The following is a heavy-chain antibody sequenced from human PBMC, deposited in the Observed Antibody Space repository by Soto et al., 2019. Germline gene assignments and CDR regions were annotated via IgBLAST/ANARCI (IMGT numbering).Heavy chain of an antibody. CDR1: GYIFTAYS. CDR3: AREENCSDGICYSEYFQR. CDR2: VNPSGGST. D-gene: IGHD2-15*01. J-gene: IGHJ1*01. Sequence: VQLVQSGAEVKKPGASVKVSCKASGYIFTAYSMHWVRQAPGQGLECMGVVNPSGGSTNYAQKLQGRITMTRDTSTSTVYMDLSSLTSEDTAVYYCAREENCSDGICYSEYFQRWGQGTLVTVSS. V-gene: IGHV1-46*01.